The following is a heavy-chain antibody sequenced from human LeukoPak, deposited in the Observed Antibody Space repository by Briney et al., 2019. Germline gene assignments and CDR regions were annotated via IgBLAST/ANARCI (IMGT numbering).Heavy chain of an antibody. Sequence: PGGSLRLSCAASGFTFSSYSMHWVRQAPGKGLEYVSAISSNGGSTYYENSVKGRFTISRDNAKNTLYLQMGSLRAEDIAVYYCARGPTIRLRGDYYMDVWGKGTTVTVSS. CDR3: ARGPTIRLRGDYYMDV. D-gene: IGHD2-2*01. V-gene: IGHV3-64*01. J-gene: IGHJ6*03. CDR2: ISSNGGST. CDR1: GFTFSSYS.